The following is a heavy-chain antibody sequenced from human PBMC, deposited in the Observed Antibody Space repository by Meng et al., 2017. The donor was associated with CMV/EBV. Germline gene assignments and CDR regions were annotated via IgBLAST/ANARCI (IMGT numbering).Heavy chain of an antibody. D-gene: IGHD3-22*01. V-gene: IGHV3-23*01. CDR3: AKDNSSYDSSGYLDY. J-gene: IGHJ4*02. CDR1: GFIFSNYG. CDR2: ISGSGDGT. Sequence: GGSLRLSCAASGFIFSNYGMTWVRQGPGKRLEWVSAISGSGDGTHFAESVKGRFTISRDNTQNTLYLQMNSLRAEDTAVYYCAKDNSSYDSSGYLDYWGQGTLVTVSS.